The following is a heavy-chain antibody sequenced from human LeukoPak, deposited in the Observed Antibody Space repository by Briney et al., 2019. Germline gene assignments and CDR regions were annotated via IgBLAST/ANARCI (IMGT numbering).Heavy chain of an antibody. CDR1: GASMTDYY. CDR2: SHYSGET. D-gene: IGHD3-16*01. J-gene: IGHJ6*03. Sequence: TSETLSLTCTVSGASMTDYYWSWIRQPPGKGLEWIAYSHYSGETKYNPSLKSRITISVDTSKNQFSLKLSSVTAADTAVYYCAVGATHYYMDVWGKGTTVTVSS. CDR3: AVGATHYYMDV. V-gene: IGHV4-59*08.